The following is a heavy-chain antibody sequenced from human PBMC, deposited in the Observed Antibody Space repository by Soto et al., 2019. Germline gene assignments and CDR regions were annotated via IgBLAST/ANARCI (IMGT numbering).Heavy chain of an antibody. D-gene: IGHD2-2*01. Sequence: GGSLRLSCAASGFTFSSYSMNWVRQAPGKGLEWVSSISSSSSYIYYADSVKGRFTISRDNSKNTLYLQMNSLRAEDTAVYYCAKQVTAGTALYDYWGQGSLVTVSS. CDR3: AKQVTAGTALYDY. CDR1: GFTFSSYS. CDR2: ISSSSSYI. V-gene: IGHV3-21*04. J-gene: IGHJ4*02.